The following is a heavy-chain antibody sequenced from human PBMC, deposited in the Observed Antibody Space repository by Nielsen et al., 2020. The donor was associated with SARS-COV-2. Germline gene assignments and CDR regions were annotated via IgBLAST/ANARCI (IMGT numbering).Heavy chain of an antibody. V-gene: IGHV4-4*02. CDR2: VYYSGSN. J-gene: IGHJ4*02. CDR3: ARAAPTVPLGY. D-gene: IGHD4-17*01. Sequence: SETLSLTCAASGVSTSSGYWWSCARQPPGKGLELVGVVYYSGSNNYNPSLKGRVTISVDKSKTQFSLKLNFVTAEDTAIYYCARAAPTVPLGYCGQGRLVSVSS. CDR1: GVSTSSGYW.